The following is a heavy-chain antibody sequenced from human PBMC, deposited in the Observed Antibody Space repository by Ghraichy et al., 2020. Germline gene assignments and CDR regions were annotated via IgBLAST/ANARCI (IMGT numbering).Heavy chain of an antibody. V-gene: IGHV4-39*01. CDR2: SHYSGRA. Sequence: SETLSLTCTVSGGSITDNTYYWGWIRQPPGKGLEWIGSSHYSGRAYYNPSLRSRLTISVDTSKNQFSLRVTSVTAADTAVYFCARSEGHVRYGDTNFDYWGRGTLVTVSS. CDR1: GGSITDNTYY. D-gene: IGHD1-14*01. J-gene: IGHJ4*02. CDR3: ARSEGHVRYGDTNFDY.